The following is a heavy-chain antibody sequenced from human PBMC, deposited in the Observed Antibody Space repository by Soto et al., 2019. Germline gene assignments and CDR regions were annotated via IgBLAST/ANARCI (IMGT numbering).Heavy chain of an antibody. CDR2: IKSKTDGGTT. CDR3: TTEAPSFYDSIWGSYRYSVSGEY. J-gene: IGHJ4*02. V-gene: IGHV3-15*01. CDR1: GFTFSNAW. Sequence: GGSLRLSCAASGFTFSNAWMSWVRQAPGKGLEWVGRIKSKTDGGTTDYAAPAKGRFTISRDDSKNTLYLQMNSLKTEDTAVYYCTTEAPSFYDSIWGSYRYSVSGEYWGQGTLVTVSS. D-gene: IGHD3-16*02.